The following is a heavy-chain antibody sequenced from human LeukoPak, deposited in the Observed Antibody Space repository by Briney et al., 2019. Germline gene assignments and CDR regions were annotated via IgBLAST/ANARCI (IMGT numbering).Heavy chain of an antibody. V-gene: IGHV3-7*01. D-gene: IGHD3-16*01. CDR1: GLTFRIYW. J-gene: IGHJ4*02. CDR2: IKQDGNEK. Sequence: GGSLRLSCAASGLTFRIYWMSWVRQAPGKGLEWVANIKQDGNEKYYVDSVKGRFTISRDNAKNSLYLQMNSLRAEDTAVYYCARTYYDYVWGTDYWGQGTLVTVSS. CDR3: ARTYYDYVWGTDY.